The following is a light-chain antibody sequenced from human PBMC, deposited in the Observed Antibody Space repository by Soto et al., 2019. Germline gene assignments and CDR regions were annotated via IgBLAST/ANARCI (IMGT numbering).Light chain of an antibody. V-gene: IGKV3-15*01. Sequence: EIVMTQSPATLSVSPGERATLSCRASQSVSSNLAWYQQKPGQAPRLLIYGASTRATGIPARFNGSGSGTEFTLTISSLQSEDFAVYYCQQYNNWPFTFGGGTKV. J-gene: IGKJ4*01. CDR3: QQYNNWPFT. CDR1: QSVSSN. CDR2: GAS.